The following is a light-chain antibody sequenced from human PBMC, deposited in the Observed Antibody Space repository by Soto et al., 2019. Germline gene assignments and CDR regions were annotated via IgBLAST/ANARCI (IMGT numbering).Light chain of an antibody. J-gene: IGLJ1*01. V-gene: IGLV2-8*01. CDR2: EVT. CDR3: SSYAGSNNLYV. CDR1: SSDVGGYNS. Sequence: QSALTQPPSASGSPGQSVTISCTGTSSDVGGYNSVSWYQQHPGQAPKLMIYEVTKRPSGVPDRFSGSKSGNTASLTVSGLQADDEADYYCSSYAGSNNLYVFGTGTQLTVL.